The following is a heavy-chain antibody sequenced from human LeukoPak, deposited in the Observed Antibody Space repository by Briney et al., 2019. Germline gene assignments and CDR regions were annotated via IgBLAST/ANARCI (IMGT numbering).Heavy chain of an antibody. CDR3: AREAYCGGDCYSGFDF. CDR2: IYYSGST. CDR1: GGSISSYY. D-gene: IGHD2-21*02. J-gene: IGHJ4*02. Sequence: SETLSLTCTVSGGSISSYYWSWIRQPPGKGLEWIGYIYYSGSTNYNPSLKSRVTISVDTSKNQFSLKLSSVTAADTAVYYCAREAYCGGDCYSGFDFWGQGTLVTVSS. V-gene: IGHV4-59*01.